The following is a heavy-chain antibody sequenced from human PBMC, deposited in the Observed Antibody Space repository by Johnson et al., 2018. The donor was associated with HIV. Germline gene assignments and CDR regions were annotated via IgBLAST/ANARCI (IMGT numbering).Heavy chain of an antibody. CDR2: ISYDGSNK. CDR1: GFTFSSYA. D-gene: IGHD2-2*03. J-gene: IGHJ3*02. V-gene: IGHV3-30*04. CDR3: ARATGSWMDAFDI. Sequence: QMQLVESGGGVVQPGRSLRLSCAASGFTFSSYAMHWVRQAPGKGLEWVAVISYDGSNKYYADSVKGRFTISRDNSKNTLYLQMNSLRAEDTAVYYCARATGSWMDAFDIWGQGTMVTVSS.